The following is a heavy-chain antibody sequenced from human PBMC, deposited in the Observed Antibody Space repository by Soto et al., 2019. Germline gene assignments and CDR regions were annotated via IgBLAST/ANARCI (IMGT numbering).Heavy chain of an antibody. D-gene: IGHD3-10*01. CDR1: GYTFTSYG. CDR3: ARVLGFGEDPGSLPHDY. Sequence: QVQLVQSGAEVKKPGASVKVSCKASGYTFTSYGISWVRQAPGQGLEWMGWISAYNGNTNYAQKLQGRVTMTTDTATSTAYMELRSLRSDDTAVYYCARVLGFGEDPGSLPHDYWGQGTLVTVSS. V-gene: IGHV1-18*01. J-gene: IGHJ4*02. CDR2: ISAYNGNT.